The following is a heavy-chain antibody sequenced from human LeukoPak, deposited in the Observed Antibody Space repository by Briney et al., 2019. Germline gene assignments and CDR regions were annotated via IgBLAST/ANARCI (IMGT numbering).Heavy chain of an antibody. J-gene: IGHJ6*02. Sequence: PGGSLRLSCAASGFTFSSYSMNWVRQAPGKGLEWVSSISSSSSYIYYADSVKGRFTISRDNAMNSLYLQMNSLRAKDTAVYYCARVGGDYYYYYGMDVWGQGTTVTVSS. CDR2: ISSSSSYI. CDR3: ARVGGDYYYYYGMDV. CDR1: GFTFSSYS. D-gene: IGHD3-16*01. V-gene: IGHV3-21*01.